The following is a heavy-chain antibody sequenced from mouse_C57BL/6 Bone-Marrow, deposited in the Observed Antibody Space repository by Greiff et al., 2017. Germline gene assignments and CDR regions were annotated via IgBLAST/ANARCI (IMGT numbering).Heavy chain of an antibody. Sequence: QVQLQQPGAELVRPGTSVKLSCKASGYTFTSYWLHWVQQRPGQGLEWIGVIDPSDNYTHYNQKFKGKATLTVDTSSSTAYMQLSSLTSEDSAVYYCARPQLGLAWFAYWGQGTLVTVSA. CDR3: ARPQLGLAWFAY. CDR2: IDPSDNYT. D-gene: IGHD3-1*01. CDR1: GYTFTSYW. V-gene: IGHV1-59*01. J-gene: IGHJ3*01.